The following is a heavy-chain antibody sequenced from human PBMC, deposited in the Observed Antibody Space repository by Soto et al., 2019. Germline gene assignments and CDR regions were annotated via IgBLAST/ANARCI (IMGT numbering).Heavy chain of an antibody. J-gene: IGHJ6*02. CDR3: ARAEQLVFEYYYYYGMDV. D-gene: IGHD6-6*01. CDR2: IWYDGSNK. CDR1: GFTFSSYG. Sequence: QVQLVESGGGVVQPGRSLRLSCAASGFTFSSYGMHWVRQAPGKGLEWVAVIWYDGSNKYYADSVKGRFTISRDNSKNTLYLQMNSLRAEDTAVYYCARAEQLVFEYYYYYGMDVWGQGTTVTVSS. V-gene: IGHV3-33*01.